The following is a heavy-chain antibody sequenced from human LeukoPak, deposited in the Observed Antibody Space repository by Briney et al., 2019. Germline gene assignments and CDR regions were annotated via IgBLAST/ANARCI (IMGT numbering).Heavy chain of an antibody. V-gene: IGHV3-21*01. J-gene: IGHJ4*02. D-gene: IGHD5-18*01. Sequence: PGGSLRLSCAASGFTFSTYSMNWVRQAPGKGLEWVSSISSSSAYIYYADSVKGRFTISRDNAKNSLYLQMNSLRAEDTAVDYCARASGDTVDTATMGSYWGQGTLVTVSS. CDR3: ARASGDTVDTATMGSY. CDR1: GFTFSTYS. CDR2: ISSSSAYI.